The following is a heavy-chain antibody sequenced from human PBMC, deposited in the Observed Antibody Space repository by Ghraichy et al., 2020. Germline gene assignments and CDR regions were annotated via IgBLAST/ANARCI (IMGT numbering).Heavy chain of an antibody. J-gene: IGHJ5*02. CDR1: GGSISSYY. D-gene: IGHD2-15*01. V-gene: IGHV4-59*01. CDR3: ARERDCSGGSCYSYWFDP. CDR2: IYYSGST. Sequence: SETLSLTCTVSGGSISSYYWSWIRQPPGKGLEWIGYIYYSGSTNYNPSLKSRVTISVDTSKNQFSLKLSSVTAADTAVYYCARERDCSGGSCYSYWFDPWGQGTLVTVSS.